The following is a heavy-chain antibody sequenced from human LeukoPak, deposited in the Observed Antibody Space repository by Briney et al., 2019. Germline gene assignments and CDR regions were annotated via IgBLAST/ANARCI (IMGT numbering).Heavy chain of an antibody. CDR3: ARDRGGYSAYDRRGGWFDP. D-gene: IGHD5-12*01. V-gene: IGHV4-39*01. Sequence: PSETLSLTCTVSGGSISSSSHYWGWIRQPPGKGLDWIGSVYYSGSTYYNPSLKSRVTILIDTSNNQFSLKVRSVSAADTAVYYCARDRGGYSAYDRRGGWFDPWGQGTLVTVSS. CDR2: VYYSGST. CDR1: GGSISSSSHY. J-gene: IGHJ5*02.